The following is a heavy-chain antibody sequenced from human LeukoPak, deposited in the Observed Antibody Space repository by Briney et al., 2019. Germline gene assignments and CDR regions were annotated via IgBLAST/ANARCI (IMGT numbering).Heavy chain of an antibody. CDR3: ARGDYGDYFDY. D-gene: IGHD4-17*01. CDR1: GYTFTSYY. J-gene: IGHJ4*02. Sequence: ASVKVSCKASGYTFTSYYIHWVRQAPGQGLEWMGIINPSGGSTSYAQKFQGRVTMTRDTSTSTVYMELSSLRSEDAAVYYRARGDYGDYFDYWGQGTLVTVSS. V-gene: IGHV1-46*01. CDR2: INPSGGST.